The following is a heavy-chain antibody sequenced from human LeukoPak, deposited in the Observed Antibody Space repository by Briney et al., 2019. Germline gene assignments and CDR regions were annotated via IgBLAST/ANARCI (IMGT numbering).Heavy chain of an antibody. CDR3: AREYSSGWYVPVLDY. Sequence: PGGSLRLSCAASGFTFSSYWMSWVRQAPGKGLEWVANIKQDGSEKYYVDSVKGRFTISRDNAKNSLYLQMNSLRAEDTAVYYCAREYSSGWYVPVLDYWGQGTLVTVSS. D-gene: IGHD6-19*01. J-gene: IGHJ4*02. CDR1: GFTFSSYW. V-gene: IGHV3-7*01. CDR2: IKQDGSEK.